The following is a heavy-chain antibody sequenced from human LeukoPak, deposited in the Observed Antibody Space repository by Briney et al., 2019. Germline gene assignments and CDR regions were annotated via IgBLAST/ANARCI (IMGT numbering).Heavy chain of an antibody. D-gene: IGHD6-6*01. Sequence: QAGGSLRLSCAASGFTVSSNYMSWVRQAPGKGLEWVSVIYSGGSTYYADSVKGRFTISRDNSKNTLYLQMNSLRAEDTAVYYCARETGDSSSPLPRNYYMDVWGKGTTVTVSS. CDR3: ARETGDSSSPLPRNYYMDV. CDR1: GFTVSSNY. J-gene: IGHJ6*03. CDR2: IYSGGST. V-gene: IGHV3-53*01.